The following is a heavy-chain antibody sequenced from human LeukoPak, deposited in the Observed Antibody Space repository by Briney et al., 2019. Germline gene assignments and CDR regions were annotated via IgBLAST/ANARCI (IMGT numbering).Heavy chain of an antibody. J-gene: IGHJ4*02. Sequence: SETLSLTCTVSGGSISSYYWSWIRQPPGKGLEWIGYIYYSGSTNYNPSLKSRVTISVDTSKNKFSLKLSSVTAADTAVYYCARLWASVAGTVDYWGQGTLVTVSS. CDR1: GGSISSYY. D-gene: IGHD6-19*01. CDR2: IYYSGST. CDR3: ARLWASVAGTVDY. V-gene: IGHV4-59*08.